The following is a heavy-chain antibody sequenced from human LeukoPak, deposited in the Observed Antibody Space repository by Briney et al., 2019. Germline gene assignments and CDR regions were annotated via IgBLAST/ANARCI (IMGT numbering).Heavy chain of an antibody. V-gene: IGHV3-23*01. D-gene: IGHD2-2*01. J-gene: IGHJ4*02. CDR3: AKEMGVIPAANLDY. CDR1: GFTFTNYA. Sequence: PGGSLRLSCAASGFTFTNYAMSWVRQAPGKGLEWVSAVSGTGASTYYADSVRGRFTISRDNSKNTLYLQLNSLRAEDTAVYYCAKEMGVIPAANLDYWGQGTLDTVSS. CDR2: VSGTGAST.